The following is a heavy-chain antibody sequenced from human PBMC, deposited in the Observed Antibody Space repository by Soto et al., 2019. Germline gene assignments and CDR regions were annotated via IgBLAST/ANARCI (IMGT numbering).Heavy chain of an antibody. Sequence: TLSITCAAYAGSFGGSYWTWLSQPPGSGRERIGDINHSGRTRYNPSHKRRVTTTVDMPKNQFSLSLSSMTAADAAVDFYSRAFKRHFPSVMYSYLFDYWGQGTLVTVSS. V-gene: IGHV4-34*01. CDR2: INHSGRT. J-gene: IGHJ4*02. CDR3: SRAFKRHFPSVMYSYLFDY. D-gene: IGHD2-8*02. CDR1: AGSFGGSY.